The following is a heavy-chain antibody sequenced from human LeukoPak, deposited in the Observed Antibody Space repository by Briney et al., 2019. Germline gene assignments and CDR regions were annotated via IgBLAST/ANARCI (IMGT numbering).Heavy chain of an antibody. D-gene: IGHD1-26*01. CDR1: GYTFTNFW. J-gene: IGHJ4*02. V-gene: IGHV5-51*01. CDR3: ARLADTTC. Sequence: GEPLKISCQGSGYTFTNFWIAWVRQMPGKGLEWMGSIYPGDSDTRYRPSFQGQVTISVDKSITTAYLQWSSLKASDTAMYFCARLADTTCWGQGTLVTVSS. CDR2: IYPGDSDT.